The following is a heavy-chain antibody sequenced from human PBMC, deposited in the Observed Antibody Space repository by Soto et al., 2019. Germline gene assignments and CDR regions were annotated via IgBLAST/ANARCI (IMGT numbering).Heavy chain of an antibody. D-gene: IGHD3-10*02. J-gene: IGHJ6*03. Sequence: QVTLKESGPVLVKPTETLTLTCTVSGFSLSNARMGVSWIRQPPGKALQWLAHIFSNDEKSYSTSLKSRLTISKDTSKSQVVLTMTNMDPVDTATYYCARCSPTYYYYYYMDVWGKGTTVTVSS. CDR2: IFSNDEK. V-gene: IGHV2-26*01. CDR1: GFSLSNARMG. CDR3: ARCSPTYYYYYYMDV.